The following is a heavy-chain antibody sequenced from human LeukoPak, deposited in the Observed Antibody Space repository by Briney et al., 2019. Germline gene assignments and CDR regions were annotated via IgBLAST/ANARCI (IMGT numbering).Heavy chain of an antibody. CDR1: GFTFSSYW. CDR2: IKSDWSTT. J-gene: IGHJ3*02. V-gene: IGHV3-74*01. Sequence: GGSLRLSCAASGFTFSSYWMHWGRQAPGKGLVWVSRIKSDWSTTSYADSVRGRFTISRDNAKNTLYLQMNSLRAEDTAVYHCARGGSPPEALGDAFDIWGQGTMVTVSS. D-gene: IGHD1-26*01. CDR3: ARGGSPPEALGDAFDI.